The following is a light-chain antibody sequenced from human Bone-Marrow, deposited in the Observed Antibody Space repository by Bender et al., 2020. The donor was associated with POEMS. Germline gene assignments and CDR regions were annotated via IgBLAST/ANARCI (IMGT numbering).Light chain of an antibody. V-gene: IGLV3-25*03. CDR2: KDS. J-gene: IGLJ2*01. CDR1: ALPKQY. CDR3: QSADSSDIFPYVI. Sequence: SYELTQPPSVSVSPGQTARITCSGDALPKQYAYWYQQKPGQAPVLVIYKDSERPSGIPERFSGSRSGATVTLTISAVQAEDEADYYCQSADSSDIFPYVIFGGGTKLTVL.